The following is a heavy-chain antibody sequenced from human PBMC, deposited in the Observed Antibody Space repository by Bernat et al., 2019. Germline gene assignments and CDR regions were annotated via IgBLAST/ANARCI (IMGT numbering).Heavy chain of an antibody. CDR2: IIPILGIA. CDR1: GGTFSSYA. V-gene: IGHV1-69*04. D-gene: IGHD2-15*01. CDR3: ASSILGYCSGGSCYSDSALWPFDY. Sequence: QVQLVQSGAEVKKPGSSVKVSCKASGGTFSSYAISWVRQAPGQWLEWMGRIIPILGIANYAQKFQGRVTITADKSTSTAYMELSSLRSEDTAVYYCASSILGYCSGGSCYSDSALWPFDYWGQGTLVTVSS. J-gene: IGHJ4*02.